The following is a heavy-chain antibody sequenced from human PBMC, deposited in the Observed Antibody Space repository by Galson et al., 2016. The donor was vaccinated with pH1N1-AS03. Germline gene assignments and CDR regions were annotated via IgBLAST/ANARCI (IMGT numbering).Heavy chain of an antibody. V-gene: IGHV2-5*02. Sequence: PALVKPTQALTLTCTVSGFSLSAGGVHVAWIRQSPGKALEWLALIYWDGDERYNSSLRSRLSNSRDTSKNHVVLTMTSVGPMDTGTYYCARSTHVNEGLESWGQGTLVSVSS. CDR3: ARSTHVNEGLES. CDR1: GFSLSAGGVH. J-gene: IGHJ4*02. CDR2: IYWDGDE. D-gene: IGHD2-8*01.